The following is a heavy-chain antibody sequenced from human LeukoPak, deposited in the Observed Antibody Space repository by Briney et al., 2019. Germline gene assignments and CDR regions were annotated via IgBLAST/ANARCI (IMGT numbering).Heavy chain of an antibody. D-gene: IGHD2-15*01. CDR3: ARRGYCSGGSCFSHAFDI. CDR2: IYPGDSDT. J-gene: IGHJ3*02. CDR1: GYSFTTYW. Sequence: GESLKIPCKGSGYSFTTYWIGWVRQMPGKGLEWMGIIYPGDSDTRYSPSFQGQVTISADKSISTAYVQWSSLKASDTAMYYCARRGYCSGGSCFSHAFDIWGQGTMVTVSS. V-gene: IGHV5-51*01.